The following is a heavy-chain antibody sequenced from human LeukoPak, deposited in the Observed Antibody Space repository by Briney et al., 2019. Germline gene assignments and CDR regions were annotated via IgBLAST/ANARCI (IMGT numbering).Heavy chain of an antibody. J-gene: IGHJ4*02. CDR2: ISAGGVRT. D-gene: IGHD2-15*01. CDR1: GFSFSTYS. V-gene: IGHV3-23*01. Sequence: QPGGSLTLSCAGSGFSFSTYSMNWVRQAPGKGLEWVSSISAGGVRTYYADSVKGRFIISSDDSKSTLYLHMNSLRAEDTALYYCGKSISNSYSKPAFDYRGQGTLVTVSS. CDR3: GKSISNSYSKPAFDY.